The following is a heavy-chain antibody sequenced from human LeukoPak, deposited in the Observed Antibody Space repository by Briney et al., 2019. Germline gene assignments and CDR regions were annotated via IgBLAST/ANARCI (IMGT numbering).Heavy chain of an antibody. Sequence: SETLSLTCSVSGGSISSYYWSWIRQPPGKGLEWIGYIYYSGSTNYNPSLKSRVTISIDTSQSQFSLKLSSMTAADTAVYYCARGDYYDSSPVAYWGQGTLVTVSS. CDR3: ARGDYYDSSPVAY. J-gene: IGHJ4*02. CDR1: GGSISSYY. V-gene: IGHV4-59*01. CDR2: IYYSGST. D-gene: IGHD3-22*01.